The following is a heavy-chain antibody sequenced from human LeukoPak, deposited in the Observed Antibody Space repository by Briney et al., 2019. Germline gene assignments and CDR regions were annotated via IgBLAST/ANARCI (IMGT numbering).Heavy chain of an antibody. Sequence: GRSLRLSCAACGFTLHSYGMHWVRQAPGKGLEWVAVVSYDGSNKYYADSAKGRFTISRDNSKNTLYLQMNSLRAEDTAVYYCAKLGNGYWGQGTLVTVSS. V-gene: IGHV3-30*18. CDR1: GFTLHSYG. J-gene: IGHJ4*02. CDR2: VSYDGSNK. CDR3: AKLGNGY.